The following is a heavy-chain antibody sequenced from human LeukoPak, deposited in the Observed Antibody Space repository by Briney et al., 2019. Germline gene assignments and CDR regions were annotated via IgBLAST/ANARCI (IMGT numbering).Heavy chain of an antibody. CDR1: GFTFSSYS. D-gene: IGHD6-13*01. CDR3: ARDRAQGIAAAGTGFDY. V-gene: IGHV3-21*01. Sequence: PGGSLRLSCAASGFTFSSYSMNWVRQAPGKGLEWVSSISSSSTYIYYADSLKGRFTISRDNTKNSLYLQMNSLRAEDTAVYYCARDRAQGIAAAGTGFDYWGQGILVTVSS. J-gene: IGHJ4*02. CDR2: ISSSSTYI.